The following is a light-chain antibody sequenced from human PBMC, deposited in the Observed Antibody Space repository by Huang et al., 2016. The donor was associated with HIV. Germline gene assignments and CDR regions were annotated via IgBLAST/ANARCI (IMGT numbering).Light chain of an antibody. CDR3: QQYDSSPVT. CDR1: PSLESSS. CDR2: GAS. J-gene: IGKJ4*01. Sequence: EIVLTQSPGTLSLSPGERATLSCRASPSLESSSLAWYQQKAGQAPRLLMYGASSRATGIPDRFRGSGSGTDFTLSISRLEPEDFAVYYCQQYDSSPVTFGGGTKVEIK. V-gene: IGKV3-20*01.